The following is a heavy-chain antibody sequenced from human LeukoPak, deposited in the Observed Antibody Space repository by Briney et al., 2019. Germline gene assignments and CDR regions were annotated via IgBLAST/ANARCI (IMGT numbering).Heavy chain of an antibody. V-gene: IGHV1-2*02. CDR2: INPNSGGT. CDR3: ATSMVRGVPQNN. D-gene: IGHD3-10*01. Sequence: ASVKVSCKASGYSFTGYYMHWVRQAPGQGLEWMGWINPNSGGTSYAQKFQGRVTMTRDTSISTAYMELSRLRSDDTAVYYCATSMVRGVPQNNWGQGTLVTVSS. J-gene: IGHJ4*02. CDR1: GYSFTGYY.